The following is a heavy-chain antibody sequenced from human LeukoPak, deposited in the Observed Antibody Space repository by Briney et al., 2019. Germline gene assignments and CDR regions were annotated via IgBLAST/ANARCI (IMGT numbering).Heavy chain of an antibody. Sequence: PSQTLSLTCTVSGGSISSGGYYWRWLRQHPGKGLEWIGYIYYSGSTYHNPSLKSRVTISVDTSKNQFSLKLSSVTAADTAVYYCARDFLGDCSSTSCYGSYYYYYGMDVWGKGTTVTVSS. D-gene: IGHD2-2*01. CDR2: IYYSGST. CDR3: ARDFLGDCSSTSCYGSYYYYYGMDV. CDR1: GGSISSGGYY. V-gene: IGHV4-31*03. J-gene: IGHJ6*04.